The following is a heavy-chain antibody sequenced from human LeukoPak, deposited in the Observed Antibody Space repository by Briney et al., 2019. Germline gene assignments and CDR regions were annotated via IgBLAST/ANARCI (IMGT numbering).Heavy chain of an antibody. CDR3: ARGAVYYDSSGYSGDY. Sequence: GASVKVSCKASGYTFTSYGISWVRQAPGQGLEWMGWISAYNGNTNYAQKLQGRVTMTTGTSTSTAYMELRSLRSDDTAVYYCARGAVYYDSSGYSGDYWGQGTLVTVSS. D-gene: IGHD3-22*01. V-gene: IGHV1-18*01. CDR1: GYTFTSYG. J-gene: IGHJ4*02. CDR2: ISAYNGNT.